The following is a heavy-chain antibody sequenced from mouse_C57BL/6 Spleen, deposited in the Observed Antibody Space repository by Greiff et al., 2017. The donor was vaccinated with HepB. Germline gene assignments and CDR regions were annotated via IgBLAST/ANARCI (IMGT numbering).Heavy chain of an antibody. V-gene: IGHV1-81*01. Sequence: QVQLKESGAELARPGASVKLSCKASGYTFTSYGISWVKQRTGQGLEWIGEIYPRSGNTYYNEKFKGKATLTADKSSSTAYMELRSLTSEDSAVYFCAREETHYDYDDGWFAYWGQGTLVTVSA. D-gene: IGHD2-4*01. CDR1: GYTFTSYG. CDR3: AREETHYDYDDGWFAY. J-gene: IGHJ3*01. CDR2: IYPRSGNT.